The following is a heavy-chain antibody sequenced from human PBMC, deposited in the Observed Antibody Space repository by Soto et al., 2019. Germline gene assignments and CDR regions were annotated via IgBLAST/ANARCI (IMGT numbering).Heavy chain of an antibody. Sequence: QVQLVHSGAEVKKPGSSVKVSCKASGGTFSSYTISWLRQAPGQGLEWMGRIIPILGIANYAQKVQGRVTITADKSTSTAYMELSSLRSEDTAVYYCAIVKKVPDYYYMDVWGKGTTVTVSS. CDR3: AIVKKVPDYYYMDV. D-gene: IGHD1-1*01. CDR2: IIPILGIA. CDR1: GGTFSSYT. V-gene: IGHV1-69*02. J-gene: IGHJ6*03.